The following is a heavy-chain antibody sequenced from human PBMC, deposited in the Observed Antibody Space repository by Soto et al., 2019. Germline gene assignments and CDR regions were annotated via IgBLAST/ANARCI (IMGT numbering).Heavy chain of an antibody. J-gene: IGHJ5*02. CDR2: IYYSGST. D-gene: IGHD6-13*01. CDR1: GGSISSYY. Sequence: TSETLSLTCTVSGGSISSYYWSWIRQPPGKGLEWIGYIYYSGSTNYNPSLKSRVTISVDTSKNQFSLKLSSVTAADTAVYYCARTSSSLAGDWFDPWGQGTLVTVSS. CDR3: ARTSSSLAGDWFDP. V-gene: IGHV4-59*01.